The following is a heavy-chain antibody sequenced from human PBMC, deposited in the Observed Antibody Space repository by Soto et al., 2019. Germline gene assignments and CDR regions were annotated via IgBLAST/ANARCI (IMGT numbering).Heavy chain of an antibody. V-gene: IGHV3-9*01. CDR1: GFNFGNYA. CDR2: INWNSDKV. Sequence: VLLVESGGGLVQPGRSLRLSCAASGFNFGNYAMHWVRQSPGKGLEWVAAINWNSDKVEYAGSVLGRFTIYRDSAKNSLHLKINHLTNEDSVFYDCTDDKVGTPDYIDSWFKGILLTVAS. J-gene: IGHJ5*01. D-gene: IGHD4-4*01. CDR3: TDDKVGTPDYIDS.